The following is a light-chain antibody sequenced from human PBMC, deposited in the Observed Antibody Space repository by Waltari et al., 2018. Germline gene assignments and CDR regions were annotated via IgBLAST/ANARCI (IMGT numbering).Light chain of an antibody. J-gene: IGLJ3*02. V-gene: IGLV1-47*01. Sequence: QSVLTQPPSASETPGQRVTLSCSGSSSSIGSNYVYWYQQLPGAAPKLLIYRSNQPPSGVPDRFSGSKSGTSASLAISGLRSEDEADYYCATWDNSLSGQWVFGGGTKLTVL. CDR1: SSSIGSNY. CDR3: ATWDNSLSGQWV. CDR2: RSN.